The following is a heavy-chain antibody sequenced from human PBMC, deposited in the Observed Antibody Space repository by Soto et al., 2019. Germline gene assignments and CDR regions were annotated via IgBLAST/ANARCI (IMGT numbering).Heavy chain of an antibody. CDR1: GFSFSSYS. CDR3: AKDSPGHPFDY. Sequence: EVQLLESGGDLVQPGGSLRLSCAASGFSFSSYSMSWVRQTPGKGLEWVSLIIGSGGRTYYADSVKGRFTISRDNSQDTLYLQMNSLGVEATAVYYSAKDSPGHPFDYWGQGTLVTVSS. V-gene: IGHV3-23*01. CDR2: IIGSGGRT. J-gene: IGHJ4*02.